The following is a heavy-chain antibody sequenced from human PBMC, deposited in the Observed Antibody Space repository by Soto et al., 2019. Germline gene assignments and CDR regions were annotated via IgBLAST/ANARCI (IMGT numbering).Heavy chain of an antibody. CDR3: VRDVGYNWNLIDY. J-gene: IGHJ4*02. CDR1: GYTFTSYA. D-gene: IGHD1-20*01. Sequence: QVQLVQSGAEVKKPGASVKVSCTASGYTFTSYAIHWVRQAPGQRLEWMGWVNAGNGNTKYSQKLQGRVTITRDTSASTAYMELSSLRSEDMAVYYCVRDVGYNWNLIDYWGQGTLVTVSS. CDR2: VNAGNGNT. V-gene: IGHV1-3*01.